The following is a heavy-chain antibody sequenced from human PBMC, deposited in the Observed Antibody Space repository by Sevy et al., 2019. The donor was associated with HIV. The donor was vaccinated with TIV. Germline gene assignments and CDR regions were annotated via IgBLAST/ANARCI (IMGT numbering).Heavy chain of an antibody. CDR1: GFTFDTYW. Sequence: GGSLRLSCAASGFTFDTYWMHWVRQAPGQGLEWVANIRQDGNEIYYADSVKGRFTISRDNVKESLYLQMSNLRVEDTGIYYCARRYFDLWGQGTLVTVSS. J-gene: IGHJ4*02. CDR2: IRQDGNEI. V-gene: IGHV3-7*01. CDR3: ARRYFDL.